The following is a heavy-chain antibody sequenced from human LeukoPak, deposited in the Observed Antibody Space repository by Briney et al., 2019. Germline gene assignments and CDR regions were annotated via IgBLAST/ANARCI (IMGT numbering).Heavy chain of an antibody. D-gene: IGHD2-15*01. CDR3: ARVFRGYYFDY. J-gene: IGHJ4*02. CDR1: GFIFSSYD. Sequence: GGSLRLSCVASGFIFSSYDIHWVRQAPGKGLEWVAFIRFDGSNGYYTDSVKGRFTISRDNSKNTLYLHMSSLRTEDTAVYYCARVFRGYYFDYWGQRTLVTVSS. V-gene: IGHV3-30*02. CDR2: IRFDGSNG.